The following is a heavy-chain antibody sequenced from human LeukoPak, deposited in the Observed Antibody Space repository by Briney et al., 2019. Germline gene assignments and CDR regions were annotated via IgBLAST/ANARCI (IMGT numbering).Heavy chain of an antibody. J-gene: IGHJ4*02. Sequence: SETLSLTCTVSGGSISSYYWSWIRQPPGKGLEWIGYINYSGSTNYNPSLKSRVTISVDTSKNQFSLKLSSVTAADTAVYYCARQYYYGSGHLDYWGQGTLVTVSS. D-gene: IGHD3-10*01. CDR3: ARQYYYGSGHLDY. V-gene: IGHV4-59*08. CDR2: INYSGST. CDR1: GGSISSYY.